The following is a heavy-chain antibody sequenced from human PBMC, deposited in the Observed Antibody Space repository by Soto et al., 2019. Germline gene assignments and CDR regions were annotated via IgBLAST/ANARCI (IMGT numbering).Heavy chain of an antibody. V-gene: IGHV1-69*01. J-gene: IGHJ6*02. CDR2: IIPIFGTA. D-gene: IGHD6-13*01. CDR1: GGTFSGYA. CDR3: ARFRGYSSSWYLGRYYYYGMDV. Sequence: QVQLVQSGAEVKKPGSSVKVSCKASGGTFSGYAISWVRQAPGQGLEWMGGIIPIFGTANYAQKFQGRVTITADESTSTAYMELSSLRSEDTAVYYCARFRGYSSSWYLGRYYYYGMDVWGQGTTVTVSS.